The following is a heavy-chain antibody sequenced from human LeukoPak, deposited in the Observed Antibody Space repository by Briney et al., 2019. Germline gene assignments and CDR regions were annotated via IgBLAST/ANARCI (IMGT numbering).Heavy chain of an antibody. CDR2: INHSGST. D-gene: IGHD6-19*01. Sequence: SETLSLTCAVYGGSFSGYYWSWIRQPPGKGLEWIGEINHSGSTNYNPSLKSRVTISVDTSKNQFSLKVTSVTAADTAVYYCARHTDSSGWYRAWFDPWGQGTLVTVSS. J-gene: IGHJ5*02. CDR1: GGSFSGYY. CDR3: ARHTDSSGWYRAWFDP. V-gene: IGHV4-34*01.